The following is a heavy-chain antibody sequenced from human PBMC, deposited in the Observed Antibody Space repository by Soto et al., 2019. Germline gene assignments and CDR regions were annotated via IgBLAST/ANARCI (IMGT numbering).Heavy chain of an antibody. V-gene: IGHV1-46*01. CDR3: AREGIDCSLDY. CDR2: INPSGGNT. J-gene: IGHJ4*02. Sequence: ASVKVSCKASGYTFTSYYMHWVRQAPGQGLEWMGIINPSGGNTTYAQKFQGRVTMTRDTSTGTVYMDVSSLRSEDTAVYYCAREGIDCSLDYWGQGALVTVSS. D-gene: IGHD2-21*02. CDR1: GYTFTSYY.